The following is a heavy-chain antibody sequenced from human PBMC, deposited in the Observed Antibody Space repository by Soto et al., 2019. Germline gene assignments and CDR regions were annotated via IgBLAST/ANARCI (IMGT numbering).Heavy chain of an antibody. V-gene: IGHV3-48*02. CDR3: ARAPQLVAPAATGFDS. Sequence: GGSLRLSCAASGFPFSTYSMSWVRQAPGKGLEWISYISASTLTIFYADSVKGRFTISRDTAQNSLYLQMNSLRDEDTAVYYCARAPQLVAPAATGFDSWGQGTLVTVSS. CDR2: ISASTLTI. CDR1: GFPFSTYS. J-gene: IGHJ4*02. D-gene: IGHD2-2*01.